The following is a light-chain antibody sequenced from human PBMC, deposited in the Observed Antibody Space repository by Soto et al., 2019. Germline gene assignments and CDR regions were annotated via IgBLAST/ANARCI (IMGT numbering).Light chain of an antibody. V-gene: IGKV1-5*01. CDR1: QSVSSW. Sequence: DINMNQSPSPLSASVGDRVTITCRASQSVSSWLAWYQQKPGKAPKLLIYDASSLESGVPSRFSGSGSGTEFTLTISSLQPDDFATYYCQQYNSYSQTFGQGTKVDIK. CDR3: QQYNSYSQT. CDR2: DAS. J-gene: IGKJ1*01.